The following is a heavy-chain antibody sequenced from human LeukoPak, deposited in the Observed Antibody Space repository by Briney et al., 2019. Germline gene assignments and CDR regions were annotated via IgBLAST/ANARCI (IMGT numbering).Heavy chain of an antibody. CDR3: ARLLDYDDSGDPDTFDI. J-gene: IGHJ3*02. CDR2: IHDTGRI. V-gene: IGHV4-59*01. CDR1: GGSISNSY. Sequence: PSETLSLTCTVSGGSISNSYWSWIRQPPGKGLEWIAFIHDTGRIRYNPSLQSRVTISRDTSKSHFSLKLSSLRAADTAVYCCARLLDYDDSGDPDTFDIWGQGTMVTVS. D-gene: IGHD3-22*01.